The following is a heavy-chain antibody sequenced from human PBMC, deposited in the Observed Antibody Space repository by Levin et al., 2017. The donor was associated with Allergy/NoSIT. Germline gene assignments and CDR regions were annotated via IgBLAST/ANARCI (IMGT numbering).Heavy chain of an antibody. CDR3: AKGKGSYCEDGCYSRVYDY. D-gene: IGHD2-21*01. J-gene: IGHJ4*02. CDR1: GFTFSSYA. V-gene: IGHV3-23*01. Sequence: GESLKISCLASGFTFSSYAMSWVRQAPGKGLEWVSIISGRGDSIHYADSVKGRFTVSRDNSKNMVYLQLNSLRVEDTAMYFCAKGKGSYCEDGCYSRVYDYWGQGTLATVSS. CDR2: ISGRGDSI.